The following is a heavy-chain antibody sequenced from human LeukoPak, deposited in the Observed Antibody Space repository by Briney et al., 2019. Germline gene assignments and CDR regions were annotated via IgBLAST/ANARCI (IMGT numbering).Heavy chain of an antibody. CDR2: ISGSGGST. V-gene: IGHV3-23*01. D-gene: IGHD3-10*01. Sequence: GGSLRLSCAASGFTFSSYAMSWVRQAPGKGLEWVSAISGSGGSTYYADSVEGRFTISRDNSKNTLYLQMNSLRAEDTAVYYCAKDSGYYGSGSYYYWGQGTLVTVSS. J-gene: IGHJ4*02. CDR3: AKDSGYYGSGSYYY. CDR1: GFTFSSYA.